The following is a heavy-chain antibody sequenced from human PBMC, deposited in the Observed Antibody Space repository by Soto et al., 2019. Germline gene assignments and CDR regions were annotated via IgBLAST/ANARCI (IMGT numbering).Heavy chain of an antibody. V-gene: IGHV4-34*01. CDR2: INHSGNT. CDR3: ANCYWSGYHFDF. CDR1: GGSFSGYY. J-gene: IGHJ4*02. Sequence: SETLSLTCAVYGGSFSGYYWSWIRQSPGKGLEWIGEINHSGNTNYNPSLKSRVTMSVDTSKIQISLKLSSVTAADTAVYYCANCYWSGYHFDFWGQGTLVTVSS. D-gene: IGHD2-8*02.